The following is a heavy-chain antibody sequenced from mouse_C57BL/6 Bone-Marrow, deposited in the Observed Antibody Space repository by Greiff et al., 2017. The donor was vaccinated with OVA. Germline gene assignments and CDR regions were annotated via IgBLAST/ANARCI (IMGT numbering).Heavy chain of an antibody. V-gene: IGHV1-55*01. CDR2: IYPGGGSH. CDR1: GYTFTSYW. CDR3: ARVYYDYDY. D-gene: IGHD2-4*01. J-gene: IGHJ2*01. Sequence: QVQLQQPGAELVKPGASVKMSCKASGYTFTSYWITWVKQRPGQGLEWIGDIYPGGGSHHSNEKFKSTATLTVDTSSSTAYMQLSSLTSEDSAVYYCARVYYDYDYWGQGTTLTVSS.